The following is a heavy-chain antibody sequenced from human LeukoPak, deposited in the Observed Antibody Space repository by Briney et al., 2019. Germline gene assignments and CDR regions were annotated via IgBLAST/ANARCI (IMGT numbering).Heavy chain of an antibody. Sequence: ASVKVSCKASGYTFTSYGISWVRQAPGQGLEWVGWISAYNGNTNYAQKLQGRVTMTTDTSTSTAYMELRSLRSDDTAVYYCARVIRGYSYGDWYYYGMDVWGKGTTVTVSS. J-gene: IGHJ6*04. CDR2: ISAYNGNT. CDR1: GYTFTSYG. CDR3: ARVIRGYSYGDWYYYGMDV. D-gene: IGHD5-18*01. V-gene: IGHV1-18*04.